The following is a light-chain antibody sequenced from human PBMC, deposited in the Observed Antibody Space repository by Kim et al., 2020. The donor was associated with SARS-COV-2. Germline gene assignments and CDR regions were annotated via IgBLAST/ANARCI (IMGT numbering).Light chain of an antibody. J-gene: IGKJ5*01. Sequence: ASVGDRVTITCRASQSISSWLAWYQQKPGKAPKLLIYKASSLESGVPSRFSGSGSGTEFTLTISSLQPDDFATYYCQQYNSYLLTFGQGTRLEIK. V-gene: IGKV1-5*03. CDR2: KAS. CDR1: QSISSW. CDR3: QQYNSYLLT.